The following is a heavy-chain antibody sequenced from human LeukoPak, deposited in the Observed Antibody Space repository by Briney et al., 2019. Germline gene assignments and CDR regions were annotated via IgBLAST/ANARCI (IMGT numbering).Heavy chain of an antibody. CDR1: GFIFTNYD. CDR2: TSLDGSNK. Sequence: PGRSLSLSCVASGFIFTNYDIHWVRQAPGRGLEWVAVTSLDGSNKLYTDTVRGRFIISRDNSKNTVYLQMDSLRAEDTAVYYCAKESGGLVLRFLEWPHWGQGTLVTVSS. V-gene: IGHV3-30*18. J-gene: IGHJ4*02. CDR3: AKESGGLVLRFLEWPH. D-gene: IGHD3-3*01.